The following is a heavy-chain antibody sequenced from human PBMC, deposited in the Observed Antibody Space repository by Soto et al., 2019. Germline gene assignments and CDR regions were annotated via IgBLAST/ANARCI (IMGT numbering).Heavy chain of an antibody. CDR3: EKDLPRELLPTCFDA. V-gene: IGHV4-30-4*01. J-gene: IGHJ5*02. CDR1: GGSISSGDYY. Sequence: PSETLSLTCTVSGGSISSGDYYWSWIRQPPGKGLEWIGYIYDSGSTYYNSSLKSRVTMSVDTSKNQFSLKLNSVTAADTAVYYCEKDLPRELLPTCFDAWGQGTLVTVSS. CDR2: IYDSGST. D-gene: IGHD1-26*01.